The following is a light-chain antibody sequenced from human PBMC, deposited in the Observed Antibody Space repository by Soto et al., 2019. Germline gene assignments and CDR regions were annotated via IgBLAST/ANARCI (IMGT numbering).Light chain of an antibody. J-gene: IGLJ1*01. CDR2: DVS. Sequence: LTQPASVSGSPGQSITISCTGTSSDVGGYNYVSWYQQHPGKAPKLMIYDVSNRPSGVPNRSSGSKSGNTASLTISGLQAEDEADYYCSSYTSSSNLDVFGTGTKVTVL. V-gene: IGLV2-14*01. CDR3: SSYTSSSNLDV. CDR1: SSDVGGYNY.